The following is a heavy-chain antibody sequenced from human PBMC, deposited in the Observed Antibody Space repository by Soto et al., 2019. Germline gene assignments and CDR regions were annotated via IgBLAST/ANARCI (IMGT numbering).Heavy chain of an antibody. D-gene: IGHD1-26*01. V-gene: IGHV5-51*01. CDR1: GYSFASHW. J-gene: IGHJ4*02. Sequence: PGEALKISWKGSGYSFASHWVAWVRQMPEKGLEWIGTIYPGDSDTKYSSAFRGHVAISADMSVSTAYLQWRSLEATDSAIYYCARYSGSYWHYLDFWGQGTLVTVSS. CDR3: ARYSGSYWHYLDF. CDR2: IYPGDSDT.